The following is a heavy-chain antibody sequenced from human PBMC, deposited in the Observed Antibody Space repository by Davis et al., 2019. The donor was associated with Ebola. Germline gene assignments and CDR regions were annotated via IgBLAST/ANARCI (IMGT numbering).Heavy chain of an antibody. Sequence: MPSETLSLTCTVSGGSISSYYWGWIRQPPGKGLEWIGSIYYSGSTYYNPSLKSRVTISVDTSKNQFSLKLSSVTAADTAVYYCARPLDPRRLFDIWGQGTMVTVSS. D-gene: IGHD3/OR15-3a*01. CDR3: ARPLDPRRLFDI. J-gene: IGHJ3*02. V-gene: IGHV4-39*01. CDR1: GGSISSYY. CDR2: IYYSGST.